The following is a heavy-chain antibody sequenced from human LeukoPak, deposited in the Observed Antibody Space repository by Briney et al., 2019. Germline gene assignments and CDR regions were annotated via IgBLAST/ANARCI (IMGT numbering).Heavy chain of an antibody. D-gene: IGHD3-22*01. CDR1: GFTFSTYA. CDR2: ISGNGGST. J-gene: IGHJ4*02. CDR3: AKDIENIVVVFDY. V-gene: IGHV3-23*01. Sequence: GGSLRLSCAASGFTFSTYAMSWVRQAPGKGLEWVSAISGNGGSTYYKDSVKGRFTISRDNSKNTLYLHMNSLRAEDTAVYYCAKDIENIVVVFDYWGQGTLVTVSS.